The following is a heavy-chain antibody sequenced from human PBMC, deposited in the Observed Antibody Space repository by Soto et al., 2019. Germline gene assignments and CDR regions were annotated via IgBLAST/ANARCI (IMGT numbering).Heavy chain of an antibody. Sequence: LRLSWAASGFTFTKYAMNWVRQAPGEALEWVSAISDSGGRTHYADSVKCRFAIARDNSKNTLYLQMSSLRAQDTAVYYSAKDAIHSSCGALSTTPHFQQWGKVTLVTASS. V-gene: IGHV3-23*01. CDR2: ISDSGGRT. CDR1: GFTFTKYA. J-gene: IGHJ1*01. D-gene: IGHD3-10*01. CDR3: AKDAIHSSCGALSTTPHFQQ.